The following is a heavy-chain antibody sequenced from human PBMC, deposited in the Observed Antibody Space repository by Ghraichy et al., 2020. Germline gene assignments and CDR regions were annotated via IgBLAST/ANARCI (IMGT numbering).Heavy chain of an antibody. CDR1: GFVVSSNY. Sequence: GGSLRLSCAASGFVVSSNYLTWVRQAPGKGLEWVAGIYDGGDTLYADSVKGRFTISRDNSTSTVFLQMNSLRAEDTTLYYCARSGHINTYKWFYLTYWGQGTLVTVPS. CDR2: IYDGGDT. CDR3: ARSGHINTYKWFYLTY. D-gene: IGHD3-22*01. J-gene: IGHJ4*02. V-gene: IGHV3-53*01.